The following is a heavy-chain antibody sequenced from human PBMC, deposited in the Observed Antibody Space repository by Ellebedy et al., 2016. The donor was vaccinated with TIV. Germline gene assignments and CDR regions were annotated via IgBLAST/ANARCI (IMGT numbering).Heavy chain of an antibody. D-gene: IGHD2-2*01. CDR2: IWYDGNHK. CDR1: GFTFSSYA. J-gene: IGHJ4*02. Sequence: GESLKISCAASGFTFSSYAMHWVRQAPGKGLEWVSVIWYDGNHKYYADSVKGRFTISRDNSKNTLYLQMNSLRAEDTAVYYCAKGYCSSTSCSFLFDYWGQGTRVTVSS. V-gene: IGHV3-33*06. CDR3: AKGYCSSTSCSFLFDY.